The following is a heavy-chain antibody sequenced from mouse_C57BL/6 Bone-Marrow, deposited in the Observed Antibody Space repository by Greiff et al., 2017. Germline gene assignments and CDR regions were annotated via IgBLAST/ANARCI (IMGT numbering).Heavy chain of an antibody. V-gene: IGHV1-63*01. D-gene: IGHD2-3*01. Sequence: VKLVESGAELVRPGTSVKMSCKASGYTFTNYWIGWAKQRPGHGLEWIGDIYPGGGYTNYNEKFKGKATLTADKSSSTAYMQFSSLTSEDSAIYYCARWLLRGDYFDYWGQGTTLTVSS. CDR3: ARWLLRGDYFDY. CDR2: IYPGGGYT. CDR1: GYTFTNYW. J-gene: IGHJ2*01.